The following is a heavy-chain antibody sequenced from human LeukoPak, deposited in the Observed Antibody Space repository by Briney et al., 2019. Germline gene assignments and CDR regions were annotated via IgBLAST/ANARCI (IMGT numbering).Heavy chain of an antibody. CDR1: GGSITIADYW. V-gene: IGHV4-39*01. CDR3: ARQIGRGLWAFDY. J-gene: IGHJ4*02. CDR2: IYYSGST. D-gene: IGHD2-21*01. Sequence: SGTLSLTCTVSGGSITIADYWWAWIRQPPGKGLEWTASIYYSGSTHYNPALKSRVYISVDTSKSQFSLKLSSVTAADTAVYYCARQIGRGLWAFDYWGQGTPVTVSS.